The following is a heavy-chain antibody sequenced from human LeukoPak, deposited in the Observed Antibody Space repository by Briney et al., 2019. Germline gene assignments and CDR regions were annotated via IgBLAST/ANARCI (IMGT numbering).Heavy chain of an antibody. CDR1: GLTFSDYY. CDR3: ARDSSSLGAFDI. CDR2: ISSSGSTI. Sequence: GGSLRLSCAASGLTFSDYYMSWIRQAPGKGLEGVSYISSSGSTIYYADSVKGRFTISRDNAKNSLYLQMNSLRAEDTAVYYCARDSSSLGAFDIWGQGTMVTVSS. D-gene: IGHD6-13*01. J-gene: IGHJ3*02. V-gene: IGHV3-11*04.